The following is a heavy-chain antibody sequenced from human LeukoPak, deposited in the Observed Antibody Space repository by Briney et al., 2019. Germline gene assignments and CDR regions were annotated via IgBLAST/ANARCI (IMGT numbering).Heavy chain of an antibody. CDR2: ISAYNGNT. CDR3: ARDQAFSGSYGKAPFLFDY. J-gene: IGHJ4*02. Sequence: GASVKVSCKASGYTFTSYGISWVRQAPGQGLEWMGRISAYNGNTNYAQKLQGRVTMTTDTSTSTAYMELRSLRSDDTAVYYCARDQAFSGSYGKAPFLFDYWGQGTLVTVSS. CDR1: GYTFTSYG. V-gene: IGHV1-18*01. D-gene: IGHD1-26*01.